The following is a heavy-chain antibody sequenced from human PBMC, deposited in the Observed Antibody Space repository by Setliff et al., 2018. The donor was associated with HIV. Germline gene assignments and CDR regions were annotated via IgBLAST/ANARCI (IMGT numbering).Heavy chain of an antibody. CDR3: AKNFYSSPWSPLDY. D-gene: IGHD6-19*01. V-gene: IGHV3-30*02. Sequence: LRLSCAASGFTFSSYGMHWVRQAPGKGLEWVAFIRYDGTYKYYADSLKGRFTISRDNSKNTLFPQMNSLRTEDTAVYYCAKNFYSSPWSPLDYWGQGTLVTVSS. J-gene: IGHJ4*02. CDR2: IRYDGTYK. CDR1: GFTFSSYG.